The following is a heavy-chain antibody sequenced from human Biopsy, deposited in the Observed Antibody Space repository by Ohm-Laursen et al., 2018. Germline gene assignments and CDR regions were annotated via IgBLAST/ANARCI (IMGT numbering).Heavy chain of an antibody. V-gene: IGHV3-23*01. Sequence: SLRLSCAASGFSFSSYAMSWVRQAPGKGLEWVSSIWGNAFSTDYADSVKGRFSVSRDNSKNTLSLHMSNLRADDTGTYYCAQEANYYDKPAHFDSWGQGTLVTVSS. CDR3: AQEANYYDKPAHFDS. D-gene: IGHD3-22*01. J-gene: IGHJ4*02. CDR2: IWGNAFST. CDR1: GFSFSSYA.